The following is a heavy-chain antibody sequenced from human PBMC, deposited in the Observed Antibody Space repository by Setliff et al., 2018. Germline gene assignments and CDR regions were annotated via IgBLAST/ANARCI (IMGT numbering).Heavy chain of an antibody. V-gene: IGHV2-5*02. D-gene: IGHD2-15*01. J-gene: IGHJ3*01. CDR1: GFSLSTSGVG. CDR2: IYWDGDE. CDR3: AYRRKMSARYDAFEV. Sequence: ESGPTLVNPTQTLTLTCTVSGFSLSTSGVGVGWIRQPPGKAPEWLALIYWDGDEHYTPSLEKRLTITKDTSKNQLVLTVSNMDSMDTATYFCAYRRKMSARYDAFEVWGQGTLVTVSS.